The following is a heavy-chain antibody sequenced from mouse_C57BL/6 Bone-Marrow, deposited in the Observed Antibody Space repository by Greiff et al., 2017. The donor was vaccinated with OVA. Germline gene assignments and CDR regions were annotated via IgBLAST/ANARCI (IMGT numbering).Heavy chain of an antibody. CDR1: GFTFSDYG. CDR3: ARHYYGSSYAMDY. V-gene: IGHV5-17*01. Sequence: EVKLVESGGGLVKPGGSLKLSCAASGFTFSDYGMHWVRQAPEKGLEWVAYISSGSSTIYYADTVKGRFTISRDKAKNTLFLPMTSLRSEDTAMYYCARHYYGSSYAMDYWVQGTSVTVSS. J-gene: IGHJ4*01. CDR2: ISSGSSTI. D-gene: IGHD1-1*01.